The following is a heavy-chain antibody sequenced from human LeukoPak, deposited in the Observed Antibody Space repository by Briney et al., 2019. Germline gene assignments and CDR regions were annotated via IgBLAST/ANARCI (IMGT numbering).Heavy chain of an antibody. V-gene: IGHV4-59*01. CDR3: AGGYSYGSVDY. Sequence: PSETLSLTCTVSGGSISSYYWSWIQQPPGKGLEWIGYIYYSGSTNYNPSLKSRVTISVDTSKNQFSLKLSSVTAADTAVYYCAGGYSYGSVDYWGQGTLVTVSS. CDR2: IYYSGST. J-gene: IGHJ4*02. CDR1: GGSISSYY. D-gene: IGHD5-18*01.